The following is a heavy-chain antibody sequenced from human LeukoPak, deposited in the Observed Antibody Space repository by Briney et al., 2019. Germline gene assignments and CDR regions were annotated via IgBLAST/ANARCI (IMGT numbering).Heavy chain of an antibody. D-gene: IGHD2-2*01. V-gene: IGHV4-4*07. CDR1: GGSISSYY. Sequence: PSETLSLTCTVSGGSISSYYWSWIRQPAGKGLEWIGRIYTSGSTNYNPSLKSRVTMSVDTSKNQFSLKLSSVTAADTAVYYCARDRVYQSLLNGNWFDPWGQGTLVTVSS. J-gene: IGHJ5*02. CDR3: ARDRVYQSLLNGNWFDP. CDR2: IYTSGST.